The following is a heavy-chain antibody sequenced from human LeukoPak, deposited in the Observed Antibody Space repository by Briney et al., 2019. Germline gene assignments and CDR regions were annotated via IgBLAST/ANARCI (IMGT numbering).Heavy chain of an antibody. J-gene: IGHJ4*02. CDR2: INPSGGST. Sequence: ASVKVSCKASGYTFISYYIHWVRQAPGQGLEWMGLINPSGGSTSSAQKFQGRVTMTRDMSTSTVYMELSSLRSEDTAVYYCARAGGDYAFDYWGQGTLVTVSS. CDR3: ARAGGDYAFDY. V-gene: IGHV1-46*01. D-gene: IGHD4-17*01. CDR1: GYTFISYY.